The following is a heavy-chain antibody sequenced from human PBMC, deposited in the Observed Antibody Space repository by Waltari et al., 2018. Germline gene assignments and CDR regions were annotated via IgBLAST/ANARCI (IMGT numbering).Heavy chain of an antibody. CDR1: GRTFSSYA. J-gene: IGHJ6*03. Sequence: QVQLVQSGAEVKKPGSSVKVSCKASGRTFSSYAISWVRQAPGQGLEWMGRIIPIFGTANYAQKFQGRVTITADKSTSTAYMELSSLRSEDTAVYYCARGAMPQPYYYYYMDVWGKGTTVTVSS. D-gene: IGHD2-2*01. CDR3: ARGAMPQPYYYYYMDV. CDR2: IIPIFGTA. V-gene: IGHV1-69*08.